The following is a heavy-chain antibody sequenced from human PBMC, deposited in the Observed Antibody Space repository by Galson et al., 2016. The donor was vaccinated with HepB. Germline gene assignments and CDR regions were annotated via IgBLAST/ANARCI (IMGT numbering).Heavy chain of an antibody. V-gene: IGHV4-39*01. CDR3: ARRGPGYIYDS. J-gene: IGHJ5*02. D-gene: IGHD5/OR15-5a*01. CDR2: IHYDGAT. Sequence: ETLSLTCTVSGGSISIYDHYWTWIRQPPGKGLEWIGSIHYDGATYYKPSLQSRITISVDTSKNQFSLRLSSVTAADTAVYFCARRGPGYIYDSWGQGSLVTVSS. CDR1: GGSISIYDHY.